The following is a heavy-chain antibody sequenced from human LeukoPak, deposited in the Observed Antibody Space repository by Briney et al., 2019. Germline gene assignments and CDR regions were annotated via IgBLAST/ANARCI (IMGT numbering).Heavy chain of an antibody. CDR3: ARVMSPEYYYYYMDV. CDR2: INPSGGST. V-gene: IGHV1-46*01. J-gene: IGHJ6*03. CDR1: GYTFTSYY. Sequence: ASVKVSCKASGYTFTSYYMHWVRQAPGQGLEWMGIINPSGGSTSYAQKFQGRVTMTRNTSNSTAYMELSRLRSDDTAVYYCARVMSPEYYYYYMDVWGKGTTVTVSS. D-gene: IGHD1-14*01.